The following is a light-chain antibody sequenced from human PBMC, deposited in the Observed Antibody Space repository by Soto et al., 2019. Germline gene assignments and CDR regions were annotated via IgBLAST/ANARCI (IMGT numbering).Light chain of an antibody. J-gene: IGKJ1*01. CDR3: QQYNNWPWT. V-gene: IGKV3-15*01. Sequence: EIVMTQSPATLSVSPGERATLSCRASQSVSSNLAWYQQKPGQAPRLLIYGASTRATGIPARFSGSGSGTEFTLTISCLQSEDFAVDYCQQYNNWPWTFGQGTKVEIK. CDR2: GAS. CDR1: QSVSSN.